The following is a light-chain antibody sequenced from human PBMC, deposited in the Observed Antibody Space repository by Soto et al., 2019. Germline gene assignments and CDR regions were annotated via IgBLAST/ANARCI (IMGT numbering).Light chain of an antibody. Sequence: EIVLTQSPGTLSWSPGERATLSCRASQSVSSTYLAWYQRKPGQAPRLLVYGASSRATGIPDRFSGSGSGTDFTLTISRLEPEDFAVYYCQQYGSSPGTFGQGTKLEIK. CDR1: QSVSSTY. J-gene: IGKJ2*01. V-gene: IGKV3-20*01. CDR3: QQYGSSPGT. CDR2: GAS.